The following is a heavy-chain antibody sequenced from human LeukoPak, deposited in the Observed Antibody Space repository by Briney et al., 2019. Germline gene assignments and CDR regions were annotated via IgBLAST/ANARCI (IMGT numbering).Heavy chain of an antibody. CDR2: ISSLSNYI. CDR1: GFTFSSYS. V-gene: IGHV3-21*01. J-gene: IGHJ5*01. Sequence: GGSLRLSCAASGFTFSSYSMNWVRQAPGKGLEWVSSISSLSNYIYYEDSVKGRFTISRDYAKNSLYLQMNSLRAEDTAVYYCARDRGYCRSTSCYSYWFDSWGQGTLVTVSS. CDR3: ARDRGYCRSTSCYSYWFDS. D-gene: IGHD2-2*03.